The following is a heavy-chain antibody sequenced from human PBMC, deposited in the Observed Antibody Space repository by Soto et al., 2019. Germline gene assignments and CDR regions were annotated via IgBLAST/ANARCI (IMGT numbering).Heavy chain of an antibody. CDR1: GFTFSSYA. V-gene: IGHV3-23*01. J-gene: IGHJ4*02. CDR2: ISGSGGST. D-gene: IGHD5-12*01. CDR3: AKGARDGYTLWVFDY. Sequence: EVQLLESGGGLVQPGGSLRLSCAASGFTFSSYAMSWVRQAPGKGLEWVSAISGSGGSTYYADSVKGRFTISRDNSKNALYLQMNSLRAEETAVYYCAKGARDGYTLWVFDYWGQGTLVTVSS.